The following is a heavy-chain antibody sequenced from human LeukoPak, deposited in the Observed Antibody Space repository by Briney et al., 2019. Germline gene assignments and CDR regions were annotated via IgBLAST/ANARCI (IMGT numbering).Heavy chain of an antibody. D-gene: IGHD3-3*01. V-gene: IGHV4-30-2*01. Sequence: SQTLSLTCAVSGGSISSTGFSWSWIRQPPGKGLEWIANIYQSGSAYYNPSLKSRVTISLDRSKSQFSLKLNSVTAADTAVYYCVRVKLSDFWSGYPSYLDSWGQGTLVTVSS. CDR3: VRVKLSDFWSGYPSYLDS. J-gene: IGHJ4*02. CDR1: GGSISSTGFS. CDR2: IYQSGSA.